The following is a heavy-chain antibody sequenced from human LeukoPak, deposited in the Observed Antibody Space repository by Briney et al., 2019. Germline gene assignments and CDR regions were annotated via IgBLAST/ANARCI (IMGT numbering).Heavy chain of an antibody. CDR1: GGSLSSGSYY. J-gene: IGHJ4*02. Sequence: PSQTLSLTCTVSGGSLSSGSYYWTWIRQPAGKGLEWIGRIYTSGSTNHNPSLKSRVTISLDTSKNQFSLKLISVTAADTAVYFCARERTDTSMDYWGQGTLVTVSS. V-gene: IGHV4-61*02. D-gene: IGHD5-18*01. CDR3: ARERTDTSMDY. CDR2: IYTSGST.